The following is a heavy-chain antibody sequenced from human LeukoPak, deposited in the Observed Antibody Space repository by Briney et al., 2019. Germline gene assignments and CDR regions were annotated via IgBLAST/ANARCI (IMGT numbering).Heavy chain of an antibody. V-gene: IGHV4-59*08. CDR1: GGSISSYY. J-gene: IGHJ2*01. Sequence: PSETLSLTCTVSGGSISSYYWSWIRQPPGKGLEWIGYIYYSGSTNYNPSLKSRVTISVDTSKNQFSLKLSSVTAADTAVYYCARQYQLLRYWYFDLWGRGTLVTVSS. CDR3: ARQYQLLRYWYFDL. D-gene: IGHD2-2*01. CDR2: IYYSGST.